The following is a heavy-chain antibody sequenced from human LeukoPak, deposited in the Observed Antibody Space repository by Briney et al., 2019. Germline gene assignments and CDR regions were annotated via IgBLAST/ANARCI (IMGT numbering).Heavy chain of an antibody. Sequence: SETLSLTCTVSGGSINSGTYYWGWVRQPPGKGLEWIGTIYYSGNTYYNPSLKSRVTISIDTSKNQFSLKLSPVTAADTAVYYCARLPSGTFDYWGQGTLVTVSS. D-gene: IGHD6-13*01. V-gene: IGHV4-39*01. J-gene: IGHJ4*02. CDR2: IYYSGNT. CDR3: ARLPSGTFDY. CDR1: GGSINSGTYY.